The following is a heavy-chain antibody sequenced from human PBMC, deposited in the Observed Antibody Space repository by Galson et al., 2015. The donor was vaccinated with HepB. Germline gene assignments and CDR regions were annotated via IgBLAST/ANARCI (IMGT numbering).Heavy chain of an antibody. V-gene: IGHV3-33*01. D-gene: IGHD4-23*01. Sequence: SLRLSCAASGFPFSSYGMHWVRQAPGKGLEWVAVVWYDGSKTYYADSVKGRFTISRDNPRSTLYLQMNSLRAEDTALYFCARDWGLTVITAPKYFQHWGQGTLVTVSS. J-gene: IGHJ1*01. CDR3: ARDWGLTVITAPKYFQH. CDR2: VWYDGSKT. CDR1: GFPFSSYG.